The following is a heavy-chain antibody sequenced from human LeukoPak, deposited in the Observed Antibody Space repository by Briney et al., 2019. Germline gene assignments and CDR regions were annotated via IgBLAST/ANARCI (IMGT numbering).Heavy chain of an antibody. CDR1: GCSISSYY. CDR2: IYSSGST. V-gene: IGHV4-4*07. CDR3: ARAPYSSSLYYYGVDV. J-gene: IGHJ6*02. Sequence: PSETLSLTCTVSGCSISSYYWSWIRQPAGKGLEWIGHIYSSGSTNYNPSLQSRVTLTVDTSKNQFSLKLSSVTAADTAVYYCARAPYSSSLYYYGVDVWGQGTTVTVSS. D-gene: IGHD6-13*01.